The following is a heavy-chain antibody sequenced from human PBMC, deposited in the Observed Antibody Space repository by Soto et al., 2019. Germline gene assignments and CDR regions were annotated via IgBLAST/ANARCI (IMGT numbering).Heavy chain of an antibody. V-gene: IGHV3-23*01. D-gene: IGHD1-7*01. Sequence: GGSLRLSCAASGFTFSNASMSWVRQAPGKGLEWVSAISGSGGSTYYADSVKGRFTISRDNSKNTLYLQMNSLRAEDTALYYCTRSIPGTTSSDYWGQGTLVTVSS. J-gene: IGHJ4*02. CDR2: ISGSGGST. CDR3: TRSIPGTTSSDY. CDR1: GFTFSNAS.